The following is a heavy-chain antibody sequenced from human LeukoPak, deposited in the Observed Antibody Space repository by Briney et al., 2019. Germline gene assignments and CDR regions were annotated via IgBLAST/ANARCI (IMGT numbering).Heavy chain of an antibody. V-gene: IGHV3-23*01. D-gene: IGHD3-10*01. CDR3: AKDPYGSVRDADAFDI. Sequence: GSLRLSCAASGFTFSSYAMSWVRQAPGKGLEWVSAISGSGGSTYYADSVKGRFTISRDNSNNTLYLQMNSLRAEDTAVYYCAKDPYGSVRDADAFDIWGQGTMVTVSS. CDR1: GFTFSSYA. CDR2: ISGSGGST. J-gene: IGHJ3*02.